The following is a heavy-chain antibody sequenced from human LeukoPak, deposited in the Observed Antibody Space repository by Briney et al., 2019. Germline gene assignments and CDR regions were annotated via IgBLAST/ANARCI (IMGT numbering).Heavy chain of an antibody. CDR2: ISGSGGST. V-gene: IGHV3-23*01. Sequence: GGSLRLSSAASGFTFSSYAMSGVRQAPGKGLEWVSAISGSGGSTYYADSVRGRSTISRDNSKNTLYLQMNSLRAEATAVYYWAKEVRGYYDSSGPFNYWGQGTLVTVSS. J-gene: IGHJ4*02. CDR1: GFTFSSYA. D-gene: IGHD3-22*01. CDR3: AKEVRGYYDSSGPFNY.